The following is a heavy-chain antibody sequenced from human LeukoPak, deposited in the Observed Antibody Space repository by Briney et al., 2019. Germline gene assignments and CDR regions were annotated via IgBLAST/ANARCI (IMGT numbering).Heavy chain of an antibody. CDR1: GGTFSSYA. Sequence: ASVKVSCKASGGTFSSYAISWVRQAPGQGLEWMGRIIPIFGTANYAQKFQGRVTITTDESTSTAYMELSSLRPEDTAVYYCARDRSPMFDTSDAFDIWGQGTMVTVSS. CDR3: ARDRSPMFDTSDAFDI. D-gene: IGHD2-2*01. V-gene: IGHV1-69*05. J-gene: IGHJ3*02. CDR2: IIPIFGTA.